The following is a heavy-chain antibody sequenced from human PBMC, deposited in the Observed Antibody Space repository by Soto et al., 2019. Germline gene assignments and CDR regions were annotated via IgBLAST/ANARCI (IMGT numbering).Heavy chain of an antibody. V-gene: IGHV3-15*07. CDR3: TTEFYDILTGYYPARFDP. CDR2: IKSKTDGGTT. D-gene: IGHD3-9*01. J-gene: IGHJ5*02. Sequence: GGSLRLSCAASGFTFSNAWMNWVRQAPGKGLEWVGRIKSKTDGGTTDYGASVKGRFTISRDDSKNTLYLQMNSLKTDDTAVYYCTTEFYDILTGYYPARFDPWGQGTLVTVSS. CDR1: GFTFSNAW.